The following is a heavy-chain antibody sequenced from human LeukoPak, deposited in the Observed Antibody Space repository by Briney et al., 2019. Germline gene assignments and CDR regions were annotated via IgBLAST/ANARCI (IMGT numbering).Heavy chain of an antibody. CDR1: GYSFSSYW. V-gene: IGHV5-51*01. D-gene: IGHD6-13*01. J-gene: IGHJ4*02. CDR2: IYPGDSDT. CDR3: ARRRAATDDFDY. Sequence: GESLQISSKGSGYSFSSYWIGWVRQLPGKGLEWMGIIYPGDSDTRYSPSFQGQVTISADKSITTAYLQWSSLKASDTAMYYCARRRAATDDFDYWGQGTLVTVSS.